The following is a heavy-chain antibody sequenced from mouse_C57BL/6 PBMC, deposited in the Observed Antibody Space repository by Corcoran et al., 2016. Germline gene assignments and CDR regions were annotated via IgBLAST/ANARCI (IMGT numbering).Heavy chain of an antibody. CDR2: INPNNGGT. V-gene: IGHV1-26*01. CDR1: GYTFTEYY. D-gene: IGHD2-3*01. J-gene: IGHJ2*01. CDR3: ARWGGYYPHYFDY. Sequence: EVQLQQSGPELVKPGDSVKISCKASGYTFTEYYMNGVKQSHGKSLEWIGDINPNNGGTSYNQKFKGKATLTVDKSSSTAYMELRSLTSEDSAVYYCARWGGYYPHYFDYCGQGTTLTVSS.